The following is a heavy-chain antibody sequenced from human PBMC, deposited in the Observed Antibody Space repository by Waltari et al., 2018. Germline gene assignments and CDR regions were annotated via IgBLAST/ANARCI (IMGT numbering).Heavy chain of an antibody. J-gene: IGHJ4*02. CDR1: GCSISSSSYY. Sequence: QLQLQESGPGLVKPSETLSLTCTVSGCSISSSSYYLAWVRQPPGKGLEWFGSIYSSGSTYYNPSLKSRVTISVDTSKNQFSLKLSSVTAADTAVYYCARYSSSTRLHFDYWGQGTLVTVSS. CDR2: IYSSGST. D-gene: IGHD6-6*01. CDR3: ARYSSSTRLHFDY. V-gene: IGHV4-39*01.